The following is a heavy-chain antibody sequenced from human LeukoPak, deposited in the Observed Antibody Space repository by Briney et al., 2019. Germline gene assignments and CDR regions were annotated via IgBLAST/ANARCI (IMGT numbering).Heavy chain of an antibody. V-gene: IGHV4-61*02. D-gene: IGHD2-8*01. CDR1: GGSISSGSYY. J-gene: IGHJ4*02. CDR3: ARACRGIYCTNGVWSFDY. Sequence: PSETLSLTCTVSGGSISSGSYYWSWIRQPAGKGLEWIGRIYTSGSTNYNPSLKSRVTISVDTSKNQFSLKLSSVTAADTAVYYCARACRGIYCTNGVWSFDYWGQGTLVTVSS. CDR2: IYTSGST.